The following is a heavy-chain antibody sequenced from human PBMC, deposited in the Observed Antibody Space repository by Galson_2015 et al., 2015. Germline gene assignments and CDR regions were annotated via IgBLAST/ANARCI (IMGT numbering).Heavy chain of an antibody. D-gene: IGHD2-15*01. CDR1: GGSFSGYY. CDR3: ARGDCSGGSCYSDY. V-gene: IGHV4-34*01. J-gene: IGHJ4*02. Sequence: ETLSLTCAVYGGSFSGYYWSWIRQPPGKGLEWIGEINHSGSTNYNPSLKSRVTISVDTSNSQFSLKLSSLTAADTAVYYCARGDCSGGSCYSDYWGQGTLVTVSS. CDR2: INHSGST.